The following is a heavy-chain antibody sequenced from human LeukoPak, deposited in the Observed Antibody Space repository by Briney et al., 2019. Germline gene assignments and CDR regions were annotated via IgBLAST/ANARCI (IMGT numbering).Heavy chain of an antibody. CDR2: IKSKTDGGTT. D-gene: IGHD3-3*01. V-gene: IGHV3-15*01. J-gene: IGHJ4*02. CDR1: GFTFSNAW. Sequence: GGSLRLSCAASGFTFSNAWMSWVRQAPGKGLEWVGRIKSKTDGGTTDYAAPVKGGFTISRDDSKNTLYLQMNSLKTEDTTVYYCTTLTYYDFWSGYPDYWGQGTLVTVSS. CDR3: TTLTYYDFWSGYPDY.